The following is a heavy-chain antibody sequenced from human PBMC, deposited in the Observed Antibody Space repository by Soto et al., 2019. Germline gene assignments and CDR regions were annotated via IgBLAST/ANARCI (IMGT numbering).Heavy chain of an antibody. CDR2: IYHSGST. J-gene: IGHJ4*02. CDR3: ARLFSNFWHYFES. V-gene: IGHV4-30-2*01. D-gene: IGHD1-7*01. Sequence: PSETLSLTCAVSGGSIRSGGYSWSWIRQPPGKGLEWIGNIYHSGSTYYSPSLRSRVTISVDRSKNQFSLKLSSVTTADTAVYYCARLFSNFWHYFESWSQGTLVTVSS. CDR1: GGSIRSGGYS.